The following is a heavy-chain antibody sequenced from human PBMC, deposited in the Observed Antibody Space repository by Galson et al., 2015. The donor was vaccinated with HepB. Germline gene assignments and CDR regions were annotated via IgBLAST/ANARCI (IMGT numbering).Heavy chain of an antibody. CDR3: ARMYSSGWYEVGSKLLDY. Sequence: SLRLSCAASGFTFSSYWMSWVRQAPGKGLEWVANIKQDGSEKYYVDSVKGRFTISRDNAKNSLYLQMNSPRAEDTAVYYCARMYSSGWYEVGSKLLDYWGQGTLVTVSS. D-gene: IGHD6-19*01. CDR1: GFTFSSYW. CDR2: IKQDGSEK. V-gene: IGHV3-7*03. J-gene: IGHJ4*02.